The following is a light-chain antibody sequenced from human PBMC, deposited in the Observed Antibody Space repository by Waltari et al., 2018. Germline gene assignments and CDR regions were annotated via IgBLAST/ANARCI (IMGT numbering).Light chain of an antibody. CDR2: DAS. J-gene: IGKJ1*01. V-gene: IGKV3-20*01. CDR1: QSISKY. CDR3: QKYGSLPAT. Sequence: EIMLTQSPGTLSLSPGERAILSCRASQSISKYLAWYQQKPGQAPSLLIYDASSRATGIPDRFSGSGSGTDFSLTISRLEPEDFAVYYCQKYGSLPATFGQGTKVEIK.